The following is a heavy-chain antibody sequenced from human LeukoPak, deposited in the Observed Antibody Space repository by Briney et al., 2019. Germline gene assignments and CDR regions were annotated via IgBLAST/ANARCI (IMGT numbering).Heavy chain of an antibody. Sequence: GGSLRLSWAASGFTFSTYGMHWVRQAPGKGLEWLAVIWYDGSNIYYADSVKGRFAISRDNSRNTLYLLLNSLRAEDTAVYYCARARDNYELSSFSALDYWGQGTLVTVSS. CDR1: GFTFSTYG. CDR2: IWYDGSNI. V-gene: IGHV3-33*01. J-gene: IGHJ4*02. D-gene: IGHD4/OR15-4a*01. CDR3: ARARDNYELSSFSALDY.